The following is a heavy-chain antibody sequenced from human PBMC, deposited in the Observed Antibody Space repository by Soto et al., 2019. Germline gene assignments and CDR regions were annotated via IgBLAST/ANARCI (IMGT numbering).Heavy chain of an antibody. J-gene: IGHJ4*02. V-gene: IGHV3-30*18. CDR1: GFTFSSYG. CDR2: ISYDGSNK. CDR3: AKGGGPFDY. D-gene: IGHD1-26*01. Sequence: QVQLVESGGGVVQPGRSLRLSCAASGFTFSSYGMHWVRQAPGKGLEWVAVISYDGSNKYYADSVKGRFTISRDNPKNTLYLQMNNLRAEDTAVYYCAKGGGPFDYWGQGTLVTVSS.